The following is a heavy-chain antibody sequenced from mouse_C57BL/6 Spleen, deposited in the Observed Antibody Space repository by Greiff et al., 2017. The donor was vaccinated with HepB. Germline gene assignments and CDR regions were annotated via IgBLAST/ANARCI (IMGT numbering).Heavy chain of an antibody. Sequence: EVMLVESGGGLVKPGGSLKLSCAASGFTFSDYGMHWVRQAPEKGLEWVAYISSGSSTIYYADTVKGRFTISRDNAKNTLFLQMTSLRSEDTAMYYCARSGDRVYFDVWGTGTTVTVSS. J-gene: IGHJ1*03. CDR1: GFTFSDYG. CDR2: ISSGSSTI. D-gene: IGHD3-1*01. CDR3: ARSGDRVYFDV. V-gene: IGHV5-17*01.